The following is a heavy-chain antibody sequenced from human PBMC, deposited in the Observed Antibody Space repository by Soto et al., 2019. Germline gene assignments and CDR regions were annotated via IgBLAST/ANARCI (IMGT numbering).Heavy chain of an antibody. CDR1: VFTLSSYW. CDR3: ARGLPTWFDP. J-gene: IGHJ5*02. Sequence: GSLRLSCAASVFTLSSYWMHWVRQAPGKGLVWVSRINSDGRSTSYADSVKGRFTTSRDNAENTLYLQMNSLRDEDTAVYYCARGLPTWFDPWGQGTLVTVSS. CDR2: INSDGRST. V-gene: IGHV3-74*01.